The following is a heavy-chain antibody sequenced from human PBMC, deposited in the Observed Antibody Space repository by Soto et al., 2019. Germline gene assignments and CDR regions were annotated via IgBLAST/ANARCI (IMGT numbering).Heavy chain of an antibody. Sequence: SVKVSCKASGGTFGGDAITWVRQAPGQGLEWVGRIIPIFGTTNYAQNLQGRVTISADKSTLTSYMELHSLTSDDTALYYCARDRTDSGYYTNWLDPWGQGTKVTV. CDR1: GGTFGGDA. J-gene: IGHJ5*02. V-gene: IGHV1-69*06. CDR2: IIPIFGTT. D-gene: IGHD3-22*01. CDR3: ARDRTDSGYYTNWLDP.